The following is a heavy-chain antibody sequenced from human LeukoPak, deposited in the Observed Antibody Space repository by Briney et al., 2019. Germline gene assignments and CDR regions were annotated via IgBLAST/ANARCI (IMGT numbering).Heavy chain of an antibody. CDR3: ARVFEGIAAAAGYYYYMDV. V-gene: IGHV3-7*01. D-gene: IGHD6-13*01. CDR2: IKQDGSEK. Sequence: RGSLRLSCAASGFTFSSYWMSWVRQAPGKGLEWVANIKQDGSEKYYVDSGKGRFTISRDNAKNSLYLQMSSLRAEDTAVYYCARVFEGIAAAAGYYYYMDVWGKGTTVTVSS. CDR1: GFTFSSYW. J-gene: IGHJ6*03.